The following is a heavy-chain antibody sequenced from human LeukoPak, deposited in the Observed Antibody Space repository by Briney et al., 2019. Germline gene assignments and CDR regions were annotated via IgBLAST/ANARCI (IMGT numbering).Heavy chain of an antibody. CDR1: GFTFSSYA. CDR3: AKERMNSGSYFDC. Sequence: PGGSLRLSCAASGFTFSSYAMHWVRQAPGKGLEWVAVISYDGSNIYYADSVKGRFTISRDNSENTLYLQMISLRAEDTAVYYCAKERMNSGSYFDCWGQGTLVTVSS. J-gene: IGHJ4*02. D-gene: IGHD1-26*01. V-gene: IGHV3-30*04. CDR2: ISYDGSNI.